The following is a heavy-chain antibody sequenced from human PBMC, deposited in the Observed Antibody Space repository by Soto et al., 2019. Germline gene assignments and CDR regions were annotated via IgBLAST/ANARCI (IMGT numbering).Heavy chain of an antibody. CDR2: INPSGGST. D-gene: IGHD6-6*01. V-gene: IGHV1-46*01. CDR1: GYTFTSYY. Sequence: GASVKVSCKASGYTFTSYYMHWVRQAPGQGLEWMGIINPSGGSTSYAQKFQGRVTMTRDTSTNTVYMELSSLRSEDTAVYYCAREKGEYSSSSGPYYYYGMDVWGQGTTVTVSS. CDR3: AREKGEYSSSSGPYYYYGMDV. J-gene: IGHJ6*02.